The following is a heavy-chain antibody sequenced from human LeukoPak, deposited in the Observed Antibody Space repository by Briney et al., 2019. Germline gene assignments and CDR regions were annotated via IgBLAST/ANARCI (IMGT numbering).Heavy chain of an antibody. CDR3: AKALGSVVVVAVDY. CDR2: ISGSGGPSGST. CDR1: GFTFNNYA. V-gene: IGHV3-23*01. J-gene: IGHJ4*02. Sequence: GGSLRLSCAASGFTFNNYAMSWVRQAPGKGLEWVSVISGSGGPSGSTNYADSVKGRFTVSRDNSKNTLYLQVTSLKAEDTAVYYCAKALGSVVVVAVDYWGQGTLVTVSS. D-gene: IGHD2-15*01.